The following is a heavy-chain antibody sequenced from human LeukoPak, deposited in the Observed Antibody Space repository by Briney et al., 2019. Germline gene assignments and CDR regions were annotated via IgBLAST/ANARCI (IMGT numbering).Heavy chain of an antibody. J-gene: IGHJ4*02. CDR3: ARDLTTSDN. CDR2: ITWSGGRS. V-gene: IGHV3-20*04. D-gene: IGHD1/OR15-1a*01. Sequence: GGSLRLSWAASVFTYYDYGMSWVRQAPGKRLLWVSGITWSGGRSGYAASLKGRFTISRDNAKNTLYLQMDSLRDEDTALYYCARDLTTSDNWGQGTLVTVSS. CDR1: VFTYYDYG.